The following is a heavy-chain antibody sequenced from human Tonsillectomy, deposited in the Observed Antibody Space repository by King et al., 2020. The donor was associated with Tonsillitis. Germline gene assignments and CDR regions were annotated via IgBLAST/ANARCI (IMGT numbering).Heavy chain of an antibody. Sequence: EVQLVESGGDLVRPGGSLRLSCVASEFVPGTYWMTWVRQAPGKGLEWVANIKQAGIVVNYLDFVGGRFTVSRDNAKNSMYLQMNSLRVEDTALYFCARDTSRGQGTFWHDVFDLWGQGTVVTVSS. D-gene: IGHD2/OR15-2a*01. CDR1: EFVPGTYW. V-gene: IGHV3-7*04. J-gene: IGHJ3*01. CDR3: ARDTSRGQGTFWHDVFDL. CDR2: IKQAGIVV.